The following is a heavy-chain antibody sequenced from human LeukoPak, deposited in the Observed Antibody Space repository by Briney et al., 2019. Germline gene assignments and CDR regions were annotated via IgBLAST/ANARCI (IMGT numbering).Heavy chain of an antibody. CDR3: ARDAQIAVAGTLDY. J-gene: IGHJ4*02. V-gene: IGHV3-66*01. D-gene: IGHD6-19*01. Sequence: GGSLRLSCAASGFTVSSNYMSWVRQAPGEGLEWVSTIYSGGSTYYADSVRGGFTISRDNSKNTLYLQMNSLRAEDTAVYYCARDAQIAVAGTLDYWGQGTLVTVSS. CDR2: IYSGGST. CDR1: GFTVSSNY.